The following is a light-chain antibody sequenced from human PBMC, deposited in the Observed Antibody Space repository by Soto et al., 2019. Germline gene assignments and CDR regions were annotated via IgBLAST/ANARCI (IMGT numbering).Light chain of an antibody. CDR2: DVS. Sequence: QSVLTQPASVSGSPGQSIAISCTGTSTDVGAYNYVSWYQQHPDKAPKLIIYDVSNRPSGVSNRFSGSKSGDTASLTISGLQAKDEADYYCSSYTTSNTQVFGGGTKLTVL. V-gene: IGLV2-14*03. CDR1: STDVGAYNY. CDR3: SSYTTSNTQV. J-gene: IGLJ2*01.